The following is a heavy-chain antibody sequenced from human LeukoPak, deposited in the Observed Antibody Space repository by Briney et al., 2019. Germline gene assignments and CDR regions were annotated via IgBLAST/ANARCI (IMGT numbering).Heavy chain of an antibody. V-gene: IGHV1-18*01. J-gene: IGHJ4*02. D-gene: IGHD3-10*01. Sequence: ASVKVSCKASGYTFTSYGISWVRQAPGQGLKWMGWISAYNGNTNYARKLQGRVTMTTDTSTSTAYMELRSLRSDDTAVYYCARGPYGSGSYKNDYWGQGTLVTVSS. CDR1: GYTFTSYG. CDR3: ARGPYGSGSYKNDY. CDR2: ISAYNGNT.